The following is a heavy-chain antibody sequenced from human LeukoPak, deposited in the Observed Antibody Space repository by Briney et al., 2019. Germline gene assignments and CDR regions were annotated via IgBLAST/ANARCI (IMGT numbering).Heavy chain of an antibody. V-gene: IGHV4-39*07. CDR1: GGSISSSSYY. D-gene: IGHD6-19*01. CDR2: IYYSGST. J-gene: IGHJ5*02. Sequence: SETLSLTCTVSGGSISSSSYYWSWIRQPPGKGLEWIGNIYYSGSTYYNPSLKSRVTISLDTSKNQFSLKLSSVTAADTAVYYCARPYSSGWRDNWFDPWGQGTLVTVSS. CDR3: ARPYSSGWRDNWFDP.